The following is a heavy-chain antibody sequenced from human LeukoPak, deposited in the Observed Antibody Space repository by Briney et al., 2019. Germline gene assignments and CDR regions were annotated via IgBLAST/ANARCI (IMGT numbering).Heavy chain of an antibody. CDR2: ISSSGSGGNT. CDR3: AKDRTVGASYWYFDL. V-gene: IGHV3-23*01. CDR1: GFSLNTFA. D-gene: IGHD1-26*01. Sequence: PGGSLRLSCAASGFSLNTFAISWLRQAPGKGLEWVSGISSSGSGGNTYYADSVKGRFTISRDTSKNTLYLQMNSLRAEDTAVYYCAKDRTVGASYWYFDLWGRGTLVTVSS. J-gene: IGHJ2*01.